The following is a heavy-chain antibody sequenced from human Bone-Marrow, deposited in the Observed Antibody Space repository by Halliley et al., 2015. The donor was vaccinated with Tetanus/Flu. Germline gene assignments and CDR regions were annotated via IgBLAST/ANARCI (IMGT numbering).Heavy chain of an antibody. CDR2: IMPSLKMT. Sequence: RIMPSLKMTNYAQRFQGRVAISADKSMSTVYMDLSSLRPDDTAVYFCARGFDTTGFYDDAFDVWGHGTNVTVSS. CDR3: ARGFDTTGFYDDAFDV. V-gene: IGHV1-69*04. J-gene: IGHJ3*01. D-gene: IGHD3-22*01.